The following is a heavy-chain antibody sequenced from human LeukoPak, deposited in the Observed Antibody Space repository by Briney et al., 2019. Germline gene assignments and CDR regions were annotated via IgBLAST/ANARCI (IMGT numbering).Heavy chain of an antibody. V-gene: IGHV1-46*01. CDR2: INPSGGST. CDR3: ATELAGIAVH. Sequence: ASVKVSCKASGYTFTSYYMHWVRQAPGQGLEWMGIINPSGGSTSYAQKFQGRVTMTRDTSTSTVYMELSRLRSDDTAVYYCATELAGIAVHWGQGTLVTVSS. J-gene: IGHJ4*02. CDR1: GYTFTSYY. D-gene: IGHD6-19*01.